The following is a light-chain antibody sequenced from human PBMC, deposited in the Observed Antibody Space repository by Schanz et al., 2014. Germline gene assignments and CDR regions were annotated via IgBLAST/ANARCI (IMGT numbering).Light chain of an antibody. CDR3: QQYGSSPVT. J-gene: IGKJ4*01. V-gene: IGKV3-20*01. CDR2: GAF. Sequence: EIVLTQSPGTLSLSEGERATLSCRASQSVSSNSLAWFQFKPGQAPRLLIYGAFTRATGIPARFSGSGSGTDFTLTINRLEPEDFAVYYCQQYGSSPVTFGGGTKV. CDR1: QSVSSNS.